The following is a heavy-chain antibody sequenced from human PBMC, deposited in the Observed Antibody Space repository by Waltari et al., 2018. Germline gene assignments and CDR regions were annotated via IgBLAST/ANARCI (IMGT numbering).Heavy chain of an antibody. CDR3: ARERGYSGYDRSGYFDY. Sequence: QVQLVQSGAEVKKPGASVKVSCKASGYTFTGYYMHWLRQAPGQGLEWMGRINPNSGGTNYAQKFQGRVTMTRDTSISTAYMELSRLRSDDTAVYYCARERGYSGYDRSGYFDYWGQGTLVTVSS. J-gene: IGHJ4*02. CDR1: GYTFTGYY. CDR2: INPNSGGT. V-gene: IGHV1-2*06. D-gene: IGHD5-12*01.